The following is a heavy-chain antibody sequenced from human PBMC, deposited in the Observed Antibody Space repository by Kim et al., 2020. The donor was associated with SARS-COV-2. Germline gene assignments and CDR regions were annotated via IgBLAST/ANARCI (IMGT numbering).Heavy chain of an antibody. V-gene: IGHV3-15*01. CDR2: IKSETDGGTR. CDR3: TKEDYGDPYYFDD. J-gene: IGHJ4*02. CDR1: GFIFSNAW. Sequence: GGSLRLSCAASGFIFSNAWMTWVRQAPGKGLEWVGRIKSETDGGTRDYAAPVKGRFTISRDDSKNTLYLQMNSLKTEDTAVYYCTKEDYGDPYYFDDWGQGTLVTVCS. D-gene: IGHD4-17*01.